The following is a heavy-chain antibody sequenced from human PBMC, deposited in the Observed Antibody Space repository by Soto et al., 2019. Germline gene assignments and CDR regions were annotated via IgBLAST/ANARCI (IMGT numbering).Heavy chain of an antibody. CDR1: GFTVSSNY. Sequence: GSLRLSCAASGFTVSSNYMSWVRQAPGKGLEWVSVIYSGGSTYYADSVKGRFTISRDNSKNTLYLQMNSLRAEDTTVYYCARDLKGGCSGGSCDYWGQGTLVTVSS. V-gene: IGHV3-66*01. J-gene: IGHJ4*02. CDR3: ARDLKGGCSGGSCDY. CDR2: IYSGGST. D-gene: IGHD2-15*01.